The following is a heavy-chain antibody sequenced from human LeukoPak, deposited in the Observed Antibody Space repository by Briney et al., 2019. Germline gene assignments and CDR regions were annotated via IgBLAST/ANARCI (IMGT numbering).Heavy chain of an antibody. Sequence: PGGSLRLSCAASGFTFSSYEMNWVRQAPGKGREWVANIKQDGSEKYYVDSVKGRFTISRDNAKNSLYLQMNSLRAEDTAVYYCARENVLLWFGEFYGGQGTLVTVSS. J-gene: IGHJ4*02. CDR3: ARENVLLWFGEFY. D-gene: IGHD3-10*01. V-gene: IGHV3-7*01. CDR1: GFTFSSYE. CDR2: IKQDGSEK.